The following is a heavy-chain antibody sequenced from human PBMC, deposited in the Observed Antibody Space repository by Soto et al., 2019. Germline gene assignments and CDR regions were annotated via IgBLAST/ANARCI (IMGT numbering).Heavy chain of an antibody. D-gene: IGHD6-13*01. CDR1: GYTFTSYG. Sequence: ASVKVSCKASGYTFTSYGISWVRQAPGQGLEWMGWISAYNGNTNYAQKLQGRVTMTTDTSTSTAYMELRSLRSDDTAVYYCARVPREEQQLVPWFDPWGQGTLVTVSS. CDR3: ARVPREEQQLVPWFDP. V-gene: IGHV1-18*01. J-gene: IGHJ5*02. CDR2: ISAYNGNT.